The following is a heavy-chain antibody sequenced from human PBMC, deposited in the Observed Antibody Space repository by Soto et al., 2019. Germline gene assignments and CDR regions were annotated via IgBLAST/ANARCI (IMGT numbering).Heavy chain of an antibody. V-gene: IGHV3-66*01. Sequence: GGSLRLSCAASGFTVSNNYMSWVRQAPGKGLEWVSVIYSSGSTYYADSVKGRFTISRDNSKNTLYLQMNSLRAEDTAVYYCAKDHIVVVVAATAGFQHWGQGTLVTVSS. D-gene: IGHD2-15*01. CDR3: AKDHIVVVVAATAGFQH. J-gene: IGHJ1*01. CDR2: IYSSGST. CDR1: GFTVSNNY.